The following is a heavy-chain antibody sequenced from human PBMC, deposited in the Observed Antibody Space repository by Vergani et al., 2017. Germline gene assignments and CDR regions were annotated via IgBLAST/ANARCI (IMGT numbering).Heavy chain of an antibody. J-gene: IGHJ4*02. D-gene: IGHD1-1*01. CDR1: GFTFSSYA. Sequence: QVQLVESGGGVVQPGRSLRLSCAASGFTFSSYAMHWVRQAPGKGLEWVAVISYDGSNKYYADSVKGRFTISRDNSKNTLYLQMNSLRAEDTAVYYCARVQGPWSNLDYWGQGTLVTVSS. CDR3: ARVQGPWSNLDY. V-gene: IGHV3-30-3*01. CDR2: ISYDGSNK.